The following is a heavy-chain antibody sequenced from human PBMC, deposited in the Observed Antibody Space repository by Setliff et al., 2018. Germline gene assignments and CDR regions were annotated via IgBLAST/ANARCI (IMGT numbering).Heavy chain of an antibody. D-gene: IGHD3-3*01. CDR1: GGAVSGDY. CDR3: ARMSGFQYMDV. V-gene: IGHV4-59*08. J-gene: IGHJ6*03. Sequence: SETLSLTCSVSGGAVSGDYWTWIRQPPGKGLEYIGYINYSGSTNYNPSLKSRVTISGDTSKNQFSLSLSSVTAADTAVYYCARMSGFQYMDVWGKGTTVS. CDR2: INYSGST.